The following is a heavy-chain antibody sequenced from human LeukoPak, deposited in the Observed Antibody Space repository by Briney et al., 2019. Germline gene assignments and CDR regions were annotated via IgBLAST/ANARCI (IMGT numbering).Heavy chain of an antibody. CDR3: TKALDF. D-gene: IGHD3/OR15-3a*01. Sequence: GGSLRLSCAASGVTFSGSWMDWVRQATGKGLEWVANINQDGSETYYVDSAKGRFTISRDNAKNSLYLQMDSLRVEDTAMYYCTKALDFWGEGALVTVSS. V-gene: IGHV3-7*01. J-gene: IGHJ4*02. CDR1: GVTFSGSW. CDR2: INQDGSET.